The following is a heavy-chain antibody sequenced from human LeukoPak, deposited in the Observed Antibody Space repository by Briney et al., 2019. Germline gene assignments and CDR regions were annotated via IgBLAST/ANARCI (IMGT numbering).Heavy chain of an antibody. V-gene: IGHV3-30*02. CDR3: AKDQGSSWGFFCDY. D-gene: IGHD6-13*01. Sequence: GGSLRLSCAASGFTFSSYGMHWVRQAPGKGLEWVAFIRYDGSNKYYPDSVKGRFTISRDNSKSTLYLQMNSLRAEDTAVYYCAKDQGSSWGFFCDYWGQGTLVTVSS. CDR1: GFTFSSYG. CDR2: IRYDGSNK. J-gene: IGHJ4*02.